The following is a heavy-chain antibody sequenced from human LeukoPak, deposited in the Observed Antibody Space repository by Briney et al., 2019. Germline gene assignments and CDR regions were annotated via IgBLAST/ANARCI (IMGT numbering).Heavy chain of an antibody. J-gene: IGHJ4*02. D-gene: IGHD4-17*01. CDR3: ARAYGDYPSYFDY. CDR2: IIPIFGTA. V-gene: IGHV1-69*13. CDR1: GGTFSSYA. Sequence: SVKVSCTASGGTFSSYAISWVRQAPGQGLEWMGGIIPIFGTANYAQKFQGRVTITADESTSTAYMELSSLRSEDTAVYYCARAYGDYPSYFDYWGQGTLVTVSS.